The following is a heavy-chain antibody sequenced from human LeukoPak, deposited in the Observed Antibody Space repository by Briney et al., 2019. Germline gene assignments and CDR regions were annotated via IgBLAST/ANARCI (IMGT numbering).Heavy chain of an antibody. CDR3: ARGDCSSTICYSPMDV. D-gene: IGHD2-2*01. CDR1: GDSISSSSSY. V-gene: IGHV4-39*01. Sequence: SETLSLTCTVSGDSISSSSSYWGWIRQPPGEGLEWIGRIYYSGSTYYNTSLKSRVTISVDTSKNQFSLKVNSVTAADTAVYYCARGDCSSTICYSPMDVWGKGTTVTVSS. CDR2: IYYSGST. J-gene: IGHJ6*03.